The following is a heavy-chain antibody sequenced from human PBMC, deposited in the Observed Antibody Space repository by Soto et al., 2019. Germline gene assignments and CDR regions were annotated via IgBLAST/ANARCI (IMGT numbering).Heavy chain of an antibody. J-gene: IGHJ2*01. D-gene: IGHD3-3*01. Sequence: QVQLVQSGAEVKKPGASVKVSCKASGYTFTSYGISWVRQAPGQGLEWMGWISAYNGNTNYAQKLQGRGTMTTDTSTSTARVELMSLRSDDTAVYYCARDSYYDFWSGQPGTHFDLWGRGTLVTVSS. CDR3: ARDSYYDFWSGQPGTHFDL. CDR2: ISAYNGNT. CDR1: GYTFTSYG. V-gene: IGHV1-18*01.